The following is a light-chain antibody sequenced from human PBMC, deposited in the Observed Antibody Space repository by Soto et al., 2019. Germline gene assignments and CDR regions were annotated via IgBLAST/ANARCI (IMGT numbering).Light chain of an antibody. V-gene: IGLV2-8*01. CDR1: SGDVGAYNY. CDR2: EVT. Sequence: QSALTQPPSASGSSGQSVTISCTGTSGDVGAYNYVSWYQQHPGKAPKLIIYEVTERPSGVPDRFSGSKSGNTASLTVSGLQADDEADYYCSSYAGSPVVFGGGTQLTVL. CDR3: SSYAGSPVV. J-gene: IGLJ2*01.